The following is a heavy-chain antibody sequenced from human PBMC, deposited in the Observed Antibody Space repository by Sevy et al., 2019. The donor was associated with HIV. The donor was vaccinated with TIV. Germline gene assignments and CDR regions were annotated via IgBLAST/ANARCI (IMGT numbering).Heavy chain of an antibody. V-gene: IGHV3-30-3*01. CDR2: FSYEGTET. D-gene: IGHD1-26*01. CDR1: GFAFSTHA. Sequence: GGSLRLSCAASGFAFSTHAMHWVRQAPGKGLEWVAVFSYEGTETFYAASVEGRFTISRDNLKNMLSLQINSLKPEDTAVYYCARDGGYSIKWYPLYWGHGTLVTVSS. J-gene: IGHJ4*01. CDR3: ARDGGYSIKWYPLY.